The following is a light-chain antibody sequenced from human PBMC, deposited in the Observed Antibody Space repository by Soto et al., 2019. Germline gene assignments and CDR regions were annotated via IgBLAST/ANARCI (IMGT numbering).Light chain of an antibody. CDR3: ISYTGSSTSYV. J-gene: IGLJ1*01. CDR1: SSDVGSYNH. V-gene: IGLV2-14*01. CDR2: EVT. Sequence: QSVLTQPASVSGSPGQSITISCSGTSSDVGSYNHVAWYQQFPGKTPKLIIYEVTYRPSGVSHRFSASKSVNTASLTISGLQAEDEADYYCISYTGSSTSYVFGTGTKVTVL.